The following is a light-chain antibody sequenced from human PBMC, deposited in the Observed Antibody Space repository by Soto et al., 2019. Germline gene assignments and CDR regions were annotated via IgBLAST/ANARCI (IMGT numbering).Light chain of an antibody. CDR1: SSNIGAGYD. Sequence: QSVLTQPPSVSGAPGQRVTISCTGSSSNIGAGYDVHWYQQLPGTAPKLLIYGNSNRPSGVPDRFSGSKSGTSASPAITGLQAEDEADYYCQSYDSSLSGSRAVFGGGTQLTVL. V-gene: IGLV1-40*01. J-gene: IGLJ7*01. CDR2: GNS. CDR3: QSYDSSLSGSRAV.